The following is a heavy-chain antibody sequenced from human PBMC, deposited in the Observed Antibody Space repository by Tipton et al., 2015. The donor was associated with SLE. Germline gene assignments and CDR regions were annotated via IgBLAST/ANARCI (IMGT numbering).Heavy chain of an antibody. Sequence: TLSLTCTVSGGSISSFYWSWIRQPPGKGLEWIGYIYYSGTTSYNPSLKSRVTISVDTSKNQFSLKLSSVTAADTAVYYCARTKRGFDIWGQGTMVSVPS. D-gene: IGHD2-8*01. CDR3: ARTKRGFDI. CDR2: IYYSGTT. CDR1: GGSISSFY. V-gene: IGHV4-59*01. J-gene: IGHJ3*02.